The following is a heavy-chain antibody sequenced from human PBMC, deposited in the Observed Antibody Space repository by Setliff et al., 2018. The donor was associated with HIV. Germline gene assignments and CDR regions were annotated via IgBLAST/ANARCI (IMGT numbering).Heavy chain of an antibody. CDR2: MSGSSDWA. CDR3: ARDSMGGSGYYQY. J-gene: IGHJ4*02. Sequence: PGGSLRLSCAASGFTFRSYAMAWVRQAPGKGLEWVSSMSGSSDWAYYGDSVKGRFTISRDNSKNTLYLEMSNVRAEDTALYYCARDSMGGSGYYQYWGQGAPVTVSS. D-gene: IGHD3-22*01. V-gene: IGHV3-23*01. CDR1: GFTFRSYA.